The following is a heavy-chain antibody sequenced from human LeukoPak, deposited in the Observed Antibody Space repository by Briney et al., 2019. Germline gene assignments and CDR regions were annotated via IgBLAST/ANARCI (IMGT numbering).Heavy chain of an antibody. Sequence: PGGSLRLSCAASGFTFSRYWMHWVRQAPGKGLMWVSRISPDGSTTLYADSVKGRFTISRDNAKNSLYLQMNSLRAEDTAVYYCARDCGGGSCYGPYDAFDIWGQGTMVTVSS. CDR1: GFTFSRYW. J-gene: IGHJ3*02. CDR2: ISPDGSTT. CDR3: ARDCGGGSCYGPYDAFDI. D-gene: IGHD2-15*01. V-gene: IGHV3-74*03.